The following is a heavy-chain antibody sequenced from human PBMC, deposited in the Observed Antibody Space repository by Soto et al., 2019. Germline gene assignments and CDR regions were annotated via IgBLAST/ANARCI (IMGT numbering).Heavy chain of an antibody. CDR1: GFSLTTSGVG. CDR2: IYWDDDK. CDR3: AHRHLALFGEY. D-gene: IGHD3-10*01. J-gene: IGHJ4*02. V-gene: IGHV2-5*02. Sequence: QITLKESGPTLVKPTQTLTLTCTFSGFSLTTSGVGVGWSRQPPGKALEGLALIYWDDDKRYSPSLRSSLTITKDTSKNQVVLTMTNMDSVDTATYYCAHRHLALFGEYWGQGTLVTVSS.